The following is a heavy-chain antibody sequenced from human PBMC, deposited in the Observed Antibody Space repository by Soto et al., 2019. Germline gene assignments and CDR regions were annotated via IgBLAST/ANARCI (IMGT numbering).Heavy chain of an antibody. Sequence: QVQLVQSGAEVKKPGASVKVSCKASGYTFTGYYMHWVRQAPGQGLEWMGWINPNSGGTNYAQKFQGWVTMTRDTSISTAYMELSRLRSDDTAVYYCARGDLRVIRSGWAPHPYYFDYWGQGTLVTVSS. J-gene: IGHJ4*02. CDR2: INPNSGGT. V-gene: IGHV1-2*04. D-gene: IGHD6-19*01. CDR1: GYTFTGYY. CDR3: ARGDLRVIRSGWAPHPYYFDY.